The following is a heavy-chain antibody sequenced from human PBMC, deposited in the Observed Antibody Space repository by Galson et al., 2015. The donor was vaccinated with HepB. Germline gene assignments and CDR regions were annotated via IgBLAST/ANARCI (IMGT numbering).Heavy chain of an antibody. V-gene: IGHV3-15*01. Sequence: SLRLSCAASGFTFSNAWMSWVRQAPGKGLEWVGRIKSKTDGGTTDYAAPVKGRFTISRDDSKNTLYLQMNSLKTEDTAVYYCTTDSPSRGWVRPGSCFDYWGQGTLVTVSS. CDR3: TTDSPSRGWVRPGSCFDY. D-gene: IGHD1-1*01. J-gene: IGHJ4*02. CDR2: IKSKTDGGTT. CDR1: GFTFSNAW.